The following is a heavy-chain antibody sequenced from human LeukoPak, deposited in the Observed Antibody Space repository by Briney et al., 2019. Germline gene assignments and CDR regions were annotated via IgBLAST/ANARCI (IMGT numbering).Heavy chain of an antibody. D-gene: IGHD3-10*01. Sequence: TSETLSLTCTVSGGSISSSSYYWGWIRQPPGKGLEWIGSIYYSGSTYYNPSLKSRVTISVDTSKNQFSLKLSSVTAADTAVYYCARGYHGSGSTLDYWGQGTLVTVSS. J-gene: IGHJ4*02. CDR1: GGSISSSSYY. V-gene: IGHV4-39*07. CDR2: IYYSGST. CDR3: ARGYHGSGSTLDY.